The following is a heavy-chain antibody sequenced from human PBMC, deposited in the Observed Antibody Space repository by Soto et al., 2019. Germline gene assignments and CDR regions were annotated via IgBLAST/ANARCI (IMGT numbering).Heavy chain of an antibody. D-gene: IGHD2-2*01. V-gene: IGHV3-7*01. Sequence: GGSLRLSCAASGFTLSSYCMSWVLQAPGKGLEWVANIKQDGSEKYYVDSVKGRFTISRDNAKNSLYLQMNSLRAEDTAVYYCARSGTSCYGFYFWGQGTLVTVSS. CDR2: IKQDGSEK. J-gene: IGHJ4*02. CDR3: ARSGTSCYGFYF. CDR1: GFTLSSYC.